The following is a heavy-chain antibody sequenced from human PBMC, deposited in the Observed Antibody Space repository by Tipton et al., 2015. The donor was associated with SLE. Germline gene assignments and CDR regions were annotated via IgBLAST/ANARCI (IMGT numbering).Heavy chain of an antibody. Sequence: TLSPTCTVSGGSIFNYYWSWIRQPAGKGLEWIGRIYTSGSTNYNPSLKTRVTMSVDTSKNQFSLKLSSVTAADTAVYYCAMNAYYYGMDVWGQGTTVTVSS. J-gene: IGHJ6*02. V-gene: IGHV4-4*07. CDR2: IYTSGST. CDR3: AMNAYYYGMDV. CDR1: GGSIFNYY. D-gene: IGHD2-8*01.